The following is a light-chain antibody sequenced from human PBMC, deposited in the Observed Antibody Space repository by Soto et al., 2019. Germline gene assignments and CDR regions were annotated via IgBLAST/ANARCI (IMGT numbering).Light chain of an antibody. Sequence: EIVLTQSPATLSLSPGERSTLSVRASQSVSSYLAWYQQKPGQAPRLLIYGASSRATGIPDRFSGSGSGTDFTLTISRLEPEDFAVYYCQQYGSSSWTFGQGTKVDIK. CDR1: QSVSSY. CDR3: QQYGSSSWT. V-gene: IGKV3-20*01. J-gene: IGKJ1*01. CDR2: GAS.